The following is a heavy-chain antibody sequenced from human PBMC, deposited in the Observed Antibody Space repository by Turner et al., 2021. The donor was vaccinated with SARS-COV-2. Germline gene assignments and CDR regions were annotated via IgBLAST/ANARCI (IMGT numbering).Heavy chain of an antibody. D-gene: IGHD5-18*01. Sequence: QVQLRQWGAGLLKPSETLSLTCAVYGGSFSGYYWSWIRQPPGKGLEWIGEINHSGSTNYNTSLKSRVTISVDTSKNQFTLKLSSVTAADTAVYYCARGGGYSYGALDYWGQGTLVTVSS. J-gene: IGHJ4*02. CDR3: ARGGGYSYGALDY. CDR1: GGSFSGYY. V-gene: IGHV4-34*01. CDR2: INHSGST.